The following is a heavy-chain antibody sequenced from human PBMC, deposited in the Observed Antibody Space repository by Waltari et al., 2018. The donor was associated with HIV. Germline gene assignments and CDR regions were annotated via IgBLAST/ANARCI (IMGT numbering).Heavy chain of an antibody. D-gene: IGHD3-3*01. V-gene: IGHV1-8*01. CDR3: AREGVVKSTPNSGMDV. J-gene: IGHJ6*02. CDR1: GSTFTSYD. Sequence: QVQLVQSGAEVKKPGASVKVSCKASGSTFTSYDINWVRQATGQGLEWMGWMNPNSGNTGYAQKFQGRVTMTRNTSISTAYMELSSLRSEDTAVYYCAREGVVKSTPNSGMDVWGQGTTVTVSS. CDR2: MNPNSGNT.